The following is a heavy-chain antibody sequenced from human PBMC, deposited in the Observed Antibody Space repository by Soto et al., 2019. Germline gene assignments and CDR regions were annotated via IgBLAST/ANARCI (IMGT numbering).Heavy chain of an antibody. CDR1: GYTFTSYG. D-gene: IGHD3-3*01. Sequence: ASVKVSCKASGYTFTSYGISWVRQAPGQGLERMGWISAYNGNTNYAQKLQGRVTMTTDTSTSTAYMELRSLRSDDTAVYYCARKVTYYDFWSGPGGDWFDPWGQGTLVTVSS. CDR2: ISAYNGNT. V-gene: IGHV1-18*04. CDR3: ARKVTYYDFWSGPGGDWFDP. J-gene: IGHJ5*02.